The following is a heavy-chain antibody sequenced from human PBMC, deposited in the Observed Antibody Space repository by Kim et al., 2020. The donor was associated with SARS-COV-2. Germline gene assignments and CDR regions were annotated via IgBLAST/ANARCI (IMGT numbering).Heavy chain of an antibody. Sequence: LSLTCVASGFTFRNYWMSWVRQAPGKGLQWVANINQDDSKKYYADSVKGRFTISRDNAKNTLFLQLNSLRVEDTAVYYCARDCSPDDGDIYYDALDIWGQGTLVTVSP. D-gene: IGHD2-21*01. CDR1: GFTFRNYW. CDR2: INQDDSKK. V-gene: IGHV3-7*03. J-gene: IGHJ3*02. CDR3: ARDCSPDDGDIYYDALDI.